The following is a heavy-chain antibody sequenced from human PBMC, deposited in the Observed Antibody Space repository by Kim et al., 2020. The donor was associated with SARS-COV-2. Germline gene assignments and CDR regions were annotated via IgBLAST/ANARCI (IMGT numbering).Heavy chain of an antibody. J-gene: IGHJ6*02. Sequence: YADSGKGRFAISSDNSTNTLYRQMNSLRAEDTAVYYCARDLTGVLGYGMDVWGQGTTVTVSS. CDR3: ARDLTGVLGYGMDV. V-gene: IGHV3-33*01. D-gene: IGHD7-27*01.